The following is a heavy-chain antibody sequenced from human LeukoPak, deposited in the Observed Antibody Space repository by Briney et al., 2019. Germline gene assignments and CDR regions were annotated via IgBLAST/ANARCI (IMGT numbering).Heavy chain of an antibody. Sequence: ASVKVSCKASGYTFTGYYMHWVRQAPGQGLEWMGWINPNSGGTNYAQKFQGRVTMTRDTSISTAYMELSRLRSDDTAVYYCARGARNNDFWSGYYNYWGQGTLVTVSS. CDR3: ARGARNNDFWSGYYNY. CDR2: INPNSGGT. V-gene: IGHV1-2*02. J-gene: IGHJ4*02. CDR1: GYTFTGYY. D-gene: IGHD3-3*01.